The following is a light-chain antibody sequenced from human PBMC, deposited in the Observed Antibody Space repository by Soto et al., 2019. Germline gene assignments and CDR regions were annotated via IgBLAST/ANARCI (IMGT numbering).Light chain of an antibody. J-gene: IGKJ5*01. CDR1: QSVSSF. CDR3: QQYGTSIT. V-gene: IGKV3-11*01. CDR2: AAS. Sequence: EIVLTQSPATLSLSPGERATLSCRASQSVSSFLAWYQQKPDQAPRLLIYAASNRATGIPARFSASGSGTDCTLTFSSLEPEDFAVYYCQQYGTSITFGQGTRLEIK.